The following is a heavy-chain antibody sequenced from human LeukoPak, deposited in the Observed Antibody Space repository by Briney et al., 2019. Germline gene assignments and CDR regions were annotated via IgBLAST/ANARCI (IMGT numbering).Heavy chain of an antibody. CDR3: TRVGYIDEGIDY. Sequence: GGSLRLSCVASGFPFRSYWMTWVRQAPGKGLEWVANIKQDGSKKSYVDSVKGRFTISRDNAKNSLYLQMNSLRAEDTAIYYCTRVGYIDEGIDYWGQGTLVTVSS. D-gene: IGHD5-24*01. J-gene: IGHJ4*02. CDR2: IKQDGSKK. CDR1: GFPFRSYW. V-gene: IGHV3-7*04.